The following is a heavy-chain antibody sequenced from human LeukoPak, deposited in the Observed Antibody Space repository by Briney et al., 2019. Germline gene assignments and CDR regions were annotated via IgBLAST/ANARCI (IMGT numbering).Heavy chain of an antibody. Sequence: SGPTLVNPTQTLTLTCTFSGFSLSTSGVGVGWIRQPPGKALEWLALIYWDDDKRYSPSLKSRLTITKDTSKNQVVLTMTSMDPVDTATYYCAHLGSDCSGGSCFAFDIWGQGTMVTVSS. CDR1: GFSLSTSGVG. CDR3: AHLGSDCSGGSCFAFDI. V-gene: IGHV2-5*02. J-gene: IGHJ3*02. D-gene: IGHD2-15*01. CDR2: IYWDDDK.